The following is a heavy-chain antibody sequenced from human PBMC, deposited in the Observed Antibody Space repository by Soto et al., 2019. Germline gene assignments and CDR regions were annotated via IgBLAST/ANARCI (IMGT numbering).Heavy chain of an antibody. Sequence: PGGSLRLSCAASGFTFSIYGMHWVRQSPGKGLEWVAVIWYDGSNKYYADSVKGRFTISRDNSKNTLYLQMNSLRAEDTAVYYCATAKVRYCSGGSCDSGFDYWGQGILITVSS. D-gene: IGHD2-15*01. CDR1: GFTFSIYG. J-gene: IGHJ4*02. CDR2: IWYDGSNK. V-gene: IGHV3-33*01. CDR3: ATAKVRYCSGGSCDSGFDY.